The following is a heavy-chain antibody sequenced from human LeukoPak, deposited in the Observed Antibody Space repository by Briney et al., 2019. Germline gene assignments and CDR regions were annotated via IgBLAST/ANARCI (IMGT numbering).Heavy chain of an antibody. CDR2: ISSSGSTI. J-gene: IGHJ4*02. D-gene: IGHD4-23*01. CDR3: ARDLATVVTPMGY. CDR1: GFTFSSYE. Sequence: GGSLRLSCVASGFTFSSYEMNWVRQAPGKGLEWVSYISSSGSTIYYADSVKGRFTISRDNAKNSLCLQMNSLRAEDTAVYYCARDLATVVTPMGYWGQGTLVTVSS. V-gene: IGHV3-48*03.